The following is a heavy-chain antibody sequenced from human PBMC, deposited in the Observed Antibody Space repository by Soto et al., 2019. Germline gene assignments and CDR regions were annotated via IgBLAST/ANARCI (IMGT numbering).Heavy chain of an antibody. D-gene: IGHD6-13*01. CDR2: ISYDGSNK. V-gene: IGHV3-30-3*01. J-gene: IGHJ5*02. CDR1: GFTLSSYA. CDR3: ARDRYSSSWNQKHNWFDP. Sequence: GGSLRLSCAASGFTLSSYAMHWVRQAPGKGLEWVAVISYDGSNKYYADSVKGRFTISRDNSKNTLYLQMNSLRAEDTAVYYCARDRYSSSWNQKHNWFDPWGQGTLVTVSS.